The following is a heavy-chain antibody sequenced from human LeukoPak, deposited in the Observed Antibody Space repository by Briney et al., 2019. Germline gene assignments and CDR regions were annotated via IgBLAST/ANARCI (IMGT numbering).Heavy chain of an antibody. CDR2: IHYSGTT. CDR1: GGSINNYY. J-gene: IGHJ4*02. D-gene: IGHD6-13*01. CDR3: ARSNGAISAAEDY. Sequence: PSETLCLTCAVSGGSINNYYWSWIRQPPGKGLEWIGYIHYSGTTNYNPSLTSRLTMSVATSKNPFSLKLSSVTAADTAVYYCARSNGAISAAEDYWGQGTLVTVSS. V-gene: IGHV4-59*01.